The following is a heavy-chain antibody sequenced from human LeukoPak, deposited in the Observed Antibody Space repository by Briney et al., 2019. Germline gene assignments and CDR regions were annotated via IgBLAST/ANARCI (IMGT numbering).Heavy chain of an antibody. J-gene: IGHJ6*02. D-gene: IGHD5-12*01. V-gene: IGHV3-33*01. CDR1: GFTFSSYG. CDR3: AGGAAWLHDYYYGMDV. CDR2: IWYDGSNK. Sequence: PGGSLRLSCEASGFTFSSYGMHWVRQAPGKGLEWVAVIWYDGSNKYYADSVKGRFTISRDNSKNTLYLQMNSLRAEDTAVYYCAGGAAWLHDYYYGMDVWGQGTTVTVSS.